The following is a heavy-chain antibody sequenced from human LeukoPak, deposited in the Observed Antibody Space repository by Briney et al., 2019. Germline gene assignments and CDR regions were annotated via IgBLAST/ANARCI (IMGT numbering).Heavy chain of an antibody. CDR1: GGSISSYY. CDR3: ARDGPGTSKYYYGSGSHVV. CDR2: IYYSGST. V-gene: IGHV4-59*01. Sequence: PSETLSLTCTVSGGSISSYYWSWIRQPPGKGLEWIGYIYYSGSTNYNPSLKSRVTISVDTSKNQFSLKLSSVTAADTAVYYCARDGPGTSKYYYGSGSHVVWGQGTLVTVSS. D-gene: IGHD3-10*01. J-gene: IGHJ4*02.